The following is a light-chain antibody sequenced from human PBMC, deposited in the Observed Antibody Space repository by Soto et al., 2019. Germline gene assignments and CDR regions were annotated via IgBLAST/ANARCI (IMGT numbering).Light chain of an antibody. CDR2: EVS. CDR3: NSYTSSSTLV. J-gene: IGLJ3*02. V-gene: IGLV2-14*01. CDR1: SSDVGNYNY. Sequence: QSALTQPASVSGSPGQSITISCTGTSSDVGNYNYVSWYQQHPDKAPKLIIYEVSNRPSGVSYRFSGSKSGNTASLTISGLQAADEADYYCNSYTSSSTLVFGGGTKLTVL.